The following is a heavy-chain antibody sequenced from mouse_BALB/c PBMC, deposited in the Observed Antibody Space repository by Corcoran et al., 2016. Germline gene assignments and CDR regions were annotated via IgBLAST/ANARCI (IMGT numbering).Heavy chain of an antibody. Sequence: EVQLQQSGPELVKPGASMKISYKASGYSFTGYTLNWVKQSHGKNLEWIGLINPFNGGTTYNQKFKGKATLTVDKSSSTAYMELLSLTSEDSAVYYCGRDYGSSYDYVMDYWGQGTSVTVSS. CDR1: GYSFTGYT. J-gene: IGHJ4*01. CDR2: INPFNGGT. V-gene: IGHV1-18*01. CDR3: GRDYGSSYDYVMDY. D-gene: IGHD1-1*01.